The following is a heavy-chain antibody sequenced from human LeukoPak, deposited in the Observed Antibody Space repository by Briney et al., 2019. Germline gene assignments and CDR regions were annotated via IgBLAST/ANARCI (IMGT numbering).Heavy chain of an antibody. CDR2: IYTSGST. J-gene: IGHJ4*02. CDR1: GGSISSYY. D-gene: IGHD3-22*01. CDR3: ARYDSSGIYYFDY. V-gene: IGHV4-4*09. Sequence: SETLSLTCTVSGGSISSYYWSWIRQPPGKGLEWIGYIYTSGSTNYNPSLKSRVTISVDTSKNQFSLKLSSVTAADTAVYYCARYDSSGIYYFDYWGQGTLVTVSS.